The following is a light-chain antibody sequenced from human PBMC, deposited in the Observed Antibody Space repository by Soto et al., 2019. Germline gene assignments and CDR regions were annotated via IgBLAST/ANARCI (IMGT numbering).Light chain of an antibody. J-gene: IGKJ1*01. CDR3: QQYNSWPPWT. CDR1: QSIGSN. V-gene: IGKV3-15*01. CDR2: AAS. Sequence: EIVMTQSPATLSVSPGERATLSCRASQSIGSNLAWYQQKPGQAPRLLIYAASIRATDFPARFSGSGSGTEFTLTISCLQSDDFAVYFCQQYNSWPPWTFGHGNKVEIK.